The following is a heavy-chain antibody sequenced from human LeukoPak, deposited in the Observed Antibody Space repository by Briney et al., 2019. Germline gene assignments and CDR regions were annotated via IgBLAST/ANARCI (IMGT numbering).Heavy chain of an antibody. Sequence: GGSLRLSCVVSGFTFSSYEMNWVRQAPGKGLEWVSFISNSGSNRYYIDSVKGRFTISRDNPKNALYLQMNSLRPEDTALYYCARELGVCSGGSCDAYDLWGQGTMVTVSS. CDR2: ISNSGSNR. V-gene: IGHV3-48*03. CDR3: ARELGVCSGGSCDAYDL. J-gene: IGHJ3*01. D-gene: IGHD2-15*01. CDR1: GFTFSSYE.